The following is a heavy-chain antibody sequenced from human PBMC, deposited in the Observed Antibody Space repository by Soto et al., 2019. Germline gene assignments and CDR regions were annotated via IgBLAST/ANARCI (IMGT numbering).Heavy chain of an antibody. D-gene: IGHD3-16*01. CDR1: GFSFSNYA. V-gene: IGHV3-23*05. CDR2: IEISGRAT. J-gene: IGHJ4*02. CDR3: AKGDGGYFDH. Sequence: EVQLLESGGGLVQPGGSLRLSCIASGFSFSNYAMIWVRQAPGKGPEWVSSIEISGRATYYADAVKGRFTISRDDSKNAVYLQMNRLRGEDTAVYFCAKGDGGYFDHWGQGSLVTVSS.